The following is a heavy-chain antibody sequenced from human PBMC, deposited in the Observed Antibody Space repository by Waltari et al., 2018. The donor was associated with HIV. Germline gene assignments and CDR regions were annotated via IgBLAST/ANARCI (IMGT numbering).Heavy chain of an antibody. Sequence: QVQLVESGGGVVQPGTSLTLSCAVSGFTFSNFALPWVRQSPGKGGDWLAVFGSDGVEMSEADAVKGRFTISKDSSQKPLYLHLTSLRAEDTALYYCARGYSSSRWIPLYHWGRGTLVTVSS. J-gene: IGHJ4*02. CDR1: GFTFSNFA. D-gene: IGHD6-6*01. CDR3: ARGYSSSRWIPLYH. CDR2: FGSDGVEM. V-gene: IGHV3-33*01.